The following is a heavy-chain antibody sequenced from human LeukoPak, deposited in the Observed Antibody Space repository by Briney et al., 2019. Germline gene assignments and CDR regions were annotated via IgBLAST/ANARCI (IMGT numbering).Heavy chain of an antibody. J-gene: IGHJ1*01. V-gene: IGHV4-59*03. D-gene: IGHD4-11*01. CDR2: RCDDGRD. CDR1: GGSISSYY. CDR3: ARTTRVTPDGRAEYFED. Sequence: KASETLSLTCTVSGGSISSYYWSWIRQSPGRGLEWVGYRCDDGRDLYNPSLRSRVSRVTISVDASEKQFSLSLRSVTAADTAMYYCARTTRVTPDGRAEYFEDWGQGTLVIVSS.